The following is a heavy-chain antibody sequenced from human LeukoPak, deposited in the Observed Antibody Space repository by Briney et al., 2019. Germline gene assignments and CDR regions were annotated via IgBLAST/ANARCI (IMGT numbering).Heavy chain of an antibody. D-gene: IGHD1-26*01. CDR1: GYTLTELS. V-gene: IGHV1-24*01. CDR2: FDPEDGET. J-gene: IGHJ4*02. Sequence: ASVKVSCKVSGYTLTELSMRWVRQAPGKGLEWMGGFDPEDGETIYAQKFQSRVTMTEDTSTDTAYMELSSLRSEDTAVYYCARVEWELSTFDYWGQGTLVTVSS. CDR3: ARVEWELSTFDY.